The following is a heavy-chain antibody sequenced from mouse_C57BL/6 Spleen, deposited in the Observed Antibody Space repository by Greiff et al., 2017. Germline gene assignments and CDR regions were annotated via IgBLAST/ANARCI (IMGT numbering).Heavy chain of an antibody. CDR2: ISSGGSYT. CDR1: GFTFSSYG. CDR3: ARHETTVVATGFDY. V-gene: IGHV5-6*01. Sequence: EVKLMESGGDLVKPGGSLKLSCAASGFTFSSYGMSWVRQTPDKRLEWVATISSGGSYTYYPDSVKGRFTISRDNAKNTLYLQMSSLKSEDTAMYDCARHETTVVATGFDYWGQGTTLTVSS. J-gene: IGHJ2*01. D-gene: IGHD1-1*01.